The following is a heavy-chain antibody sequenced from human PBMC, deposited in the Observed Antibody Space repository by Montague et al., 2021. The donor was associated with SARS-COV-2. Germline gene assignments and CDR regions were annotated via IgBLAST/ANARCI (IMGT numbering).Heavy chain of an antibody. CDR2: IFHSGIT. D-gene: IGHD1-20*01. CDR1: GGSISSYH. V-gene: IGHV4-59*13. Sequence: SETLSLTCSVSGGSISSYHWSWIRQSPGKGPEWIGYIFHSGITDYNPSLKSRVTISVDMSKNQFSLQLNSVTAADSAVYYCARTEYNWNDWFDPWGQGTLVTVSS. J-gene: IGHJ5*02. CDR3: ARTEYNWNDWFDP.